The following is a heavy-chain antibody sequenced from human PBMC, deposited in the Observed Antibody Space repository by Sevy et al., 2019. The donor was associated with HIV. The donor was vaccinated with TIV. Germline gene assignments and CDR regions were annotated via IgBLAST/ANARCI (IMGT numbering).Heavy chain of an antibody. CDR1: GFTFNSHG. CDR2: ISYDGSND. V-gene: IGHV3-30*18. D-gene: IGHD3-10*01. CDR3: AKVLMPLLVWVREPSYYYGMDA. Sequence: GGSLRLSCAASGFTFNSHGMSWVRQAPGKGLEWVAIISYDGSNDYYANSVRGRFTIFRDNSENTLFLQMNSLKVEDTAVYYCAKVLMPLLVWVREPSYYYGMDAWGQGTTVTVSS. J-gene: IGHJ6*02.